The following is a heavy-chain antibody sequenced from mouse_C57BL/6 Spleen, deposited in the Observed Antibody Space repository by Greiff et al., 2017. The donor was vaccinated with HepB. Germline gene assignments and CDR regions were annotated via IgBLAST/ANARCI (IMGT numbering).Heavy chain of an antibody. V-gene: IGHV1-15*01. CDR3: TPYYGSSDWYFDG. J-gene: IGHJ1*03. CDR1: GYTFTDYE. CDR2: IDPETGGT. D-gene: IGHD1-1*01. Sequence: QVQLQQSGAELVMPGASVTLSCKASGYTFTDYELHWVKQTPLHVLEWIGAIDPETGGTAYNQKFKGKAILTADKSSSTAYMVLRSLTSEDSAVYYCTPYYGSSDWYFDGWGTGTTVTVSS.